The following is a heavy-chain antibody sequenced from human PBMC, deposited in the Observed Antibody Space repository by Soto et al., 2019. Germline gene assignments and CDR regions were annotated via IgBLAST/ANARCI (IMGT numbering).Heavy chain of an antibody. D-gene: IGHD2-2*01. CDR1: GGSISSGGYY. Sequence: PSETLSLTCTVSGGSISSGGYYWSWIRQHPGKGLEWIGYIYYSGSTYYNPSLKSRVTISVDTSKNQFSLKLSSVTAADTAVYYCARMGVVPAAMSNWNYGEDSNWFDPWGQGTLVTVSS. CDR3: ARMGVVPAAMSNWNYGEDSNWFDP. CDR2: IYYSGST. V-gene: IGHV4-31*03. J-gene: IGHJ5*02.